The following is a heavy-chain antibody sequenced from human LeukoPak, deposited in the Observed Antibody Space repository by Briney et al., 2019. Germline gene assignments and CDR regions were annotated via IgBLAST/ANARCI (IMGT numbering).Heavy chain of an antibody. CDR3: AKEGRSLQTY. CDR2: INLSGGST. Sequence: ASVKVSCKASGYTFTSYHMHWVRQAPGQGLEWMGKINLSGGSTTYAQKFQGRVTMTRDTSTSTVYMELSSLRAEDTAVYYCAKEGRSLQTYWGQGTLVTVSS. D-gene: IGHD5-24*01. V-gene: IGHV1-46*01. J-gene: IGHJ4*02. CDR1: GYTFTSYH.